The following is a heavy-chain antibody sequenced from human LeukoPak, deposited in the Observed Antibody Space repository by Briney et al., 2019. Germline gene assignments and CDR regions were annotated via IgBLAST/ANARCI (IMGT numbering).Heavy chain of an antibody. V-gene: IGHV3-7*01. CDR3: ARDRRGYYDSSGYHY. D-gene: IGHD3-22*01. J-gene: IGHJ4*02. CDR2: IKQDGSEK. Sequence: QPGGSLRLSCAASGFTFSSYWMSWVRQAPGKGLEWVANIKQDGSEKYYVDSVKGRFTISRDNAKNSLYLQMNSLRADDTAVYYCARDRRGYYDSSGYHYWGQGTLVTVSS. CDR1: GFTFSSYW.